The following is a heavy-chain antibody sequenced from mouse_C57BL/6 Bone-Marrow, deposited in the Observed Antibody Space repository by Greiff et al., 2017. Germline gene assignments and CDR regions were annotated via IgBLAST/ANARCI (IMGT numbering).Heavy chain of an antibody. D-gene: IGHD1-1*01. J-gene: IGHJ1*03. Sequence: EVKLVESGEGLVKPGGSLKLSCAASGFTFSSYAMSWVRQTPEKRLEWVAYISSGGDYIYYADTVKGRFPISRDNARNTLYLQLSSLKSEDTAMYYCTTRGSHWYFDVWGTGTTVTVSS. CDR3: TTRGSHWYFDV. CDR2: ISSGGDYI. V-gene: IGHV5S21*01. CDR1: GFTFSSYA.